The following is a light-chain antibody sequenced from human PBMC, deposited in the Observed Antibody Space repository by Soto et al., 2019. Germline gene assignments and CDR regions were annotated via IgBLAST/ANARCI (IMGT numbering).Light chain of an antibody. V-gene: IGKV3-20*01. Sequence: EILMTQSPATLSLSPGEGVTLSCRAAQDVTNGVAWYQQKSGQAPRLLIYDASSRATAIPDRFSGSGSATDFTLTISRLEPEDFAVYYCQQYDNSLTFGQGTRLEIK. J-gene: IGKJ5*01. CDR2: DAS. CDR1: QDVTNG. CDR3: QQYDNSLT.